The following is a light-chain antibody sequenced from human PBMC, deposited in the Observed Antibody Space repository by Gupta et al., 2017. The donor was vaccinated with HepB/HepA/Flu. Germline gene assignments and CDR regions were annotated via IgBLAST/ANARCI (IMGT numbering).Light chain of an antibody. CDR2: EAS. V-gene: IGKV3-11*01. CDR1: QSVSRY. CDR3: QQRINWPIT. Sequence: EIVLTQSPVTLSLSPGERATLSCRASQSVSRYLAWYQQKPGQPPSLLVFEASNRATDVPARFSGSGSGTDFTLTISSLEPEDFAVYYCQQRINWPITFGRGTKVEIK. J-gene: IGKJ4*01.